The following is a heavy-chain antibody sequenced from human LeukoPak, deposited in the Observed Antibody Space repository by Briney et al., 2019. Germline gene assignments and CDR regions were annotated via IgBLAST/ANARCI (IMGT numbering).Heavy chain of an antibody. Sequence: PSETLSLTCTVSGGSISRYYWSWTRQPPGKGLEWIGHIYYSGSTNHNPSLKSRVAISVDTSNNEVSLKLSSVTAADTAVYYCARHGYCSGGSCYWDYWGQGTLVTVSS. CDR3: ARHGYCSGGSCYWDY. CDR2: IYYSGST. J-gene: IGHJ4*02. V-gene: IGHV4-59*08. D-gene: IGHD2-15*01. CDR1: GGSISRYY.